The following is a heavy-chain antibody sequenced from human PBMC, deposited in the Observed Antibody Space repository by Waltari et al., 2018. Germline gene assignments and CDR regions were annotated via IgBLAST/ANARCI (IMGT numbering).Heavy chain of an antibody. Sequence: VQLLESGRDLVQPGGALRLSCTGSGFSFSNYGLTWVRQAPGKGMEWVSVSSRDGGATVYGGAVKCRSTISRDNSKNTVYLEINSLRVEDTAKYYCARWSVSGSYYDYWGQGILVAVSS. CDR2: SSRDGGAT. CDR1: GFSFSNYG. J-gene: IGHJ4*02. CDR3: ARWSVSGSYYDY. D-gene: IGHD3-10*01. V-gene: IGHV3-23*01.